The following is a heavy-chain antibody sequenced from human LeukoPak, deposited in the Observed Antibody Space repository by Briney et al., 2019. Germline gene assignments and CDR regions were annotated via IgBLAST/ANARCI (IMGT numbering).Heavy chain of an antibody. V-gene: IGHV3-23*01. Sequence: SGGSLRLSCAASGFTFSSYAMSWVRQAPGKGLEWVSAISGSGGSTYYADSVKGRFTISRDNAKNSLYLQMNSLRAEDTALYYCAKGGSYNYFDYWGQGTLVTVSS. CDR3: AKGGSYNYFDY. D-gene: IGHD3-16*01. CDR1: GFTFSSYA. CDR2: ISGSGGST. J-gene: IGHJ4*02.